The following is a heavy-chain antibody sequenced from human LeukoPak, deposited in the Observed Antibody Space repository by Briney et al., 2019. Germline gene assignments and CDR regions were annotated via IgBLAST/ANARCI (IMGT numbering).Heavy chain of an antibody. Sequence: PVKVSCKASGGTFSSYAISWVRQAPGQGLEWMGGIIPIFGTANYAQKFQGRVTITADESTSTAYMELSSLRSEDTAVYYCARSPYYYAITGEADYWGQGTLVTVSS. CDR1: GGTFSSYA. CDR2: IIPIFGTA. V-gene: IGHV1-69*01. J-gene: IGHJ4*02. D-gene: IGHD3-10*01. CDR3: ARSPYYYAITGEADY.